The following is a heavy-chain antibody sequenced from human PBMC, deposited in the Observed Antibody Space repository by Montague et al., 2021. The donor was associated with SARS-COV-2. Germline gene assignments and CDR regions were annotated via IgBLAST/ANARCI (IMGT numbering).Heavy chain of an antibody. Sequence: SETLSLTCTVSGYSISSGYYWGWFLQPPGKGLEWSGGIYHSGSTYYNPSLKSRVTISLDTSKNQFSLKLSSVTAADTAAYYCARDVRYYDFWSGRAQTSPDYWGQGTLVTVSS. CDR3: ARDVRYYDFWSGRAQTSPDY. CDR1: GYSISSGYY. CDR2: IYHSGST. V-gene: IGHV4-38-2*02. J-gene: IGHJ4*02. D-gene: IGHD3-3*01.